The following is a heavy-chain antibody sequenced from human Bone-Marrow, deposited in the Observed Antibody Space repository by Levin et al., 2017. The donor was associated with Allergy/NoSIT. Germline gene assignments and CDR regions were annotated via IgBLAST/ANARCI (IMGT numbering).Heavy chain of an antibody. D-gene: IGHD5-12*01. CDR1: GFAFSSDW. J-gene: IGHJ5*02. CDR3: ARDSGGSNFGPYDL. Sequence: PGESLKISCAASGFAFSSDWMHWVRQVPGKGLVWVSRVNTAGGKAEYADFVEGRFSFSVDKPKDTLYLHMNSLRVEDTALYYCARDSGGSNFGPYDLWGQGTLVTVSS. V-gene: IGHV3-74*01. CDR2: VNTAGGKA.